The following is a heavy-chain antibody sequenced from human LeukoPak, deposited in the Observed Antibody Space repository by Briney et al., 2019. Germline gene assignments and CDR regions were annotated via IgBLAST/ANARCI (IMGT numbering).Heavy chain of an antibody. CDR2: IIPIFGTA. J-gene: IGHJ4*02. Sequence: ASVKVSCKASGGTFSSYAISWVRQAPGQGLEWMGRIIPIFGTANYAQKFQGRVTITTDESTSTAYMELSSLRSEDTAVYYRARDRRGQEFDYWGQGTLVTVSS. CDR1: GGTFSSYA. CDR3: ARDRRGQEFDY. V-gene: IGHV1-69*05.